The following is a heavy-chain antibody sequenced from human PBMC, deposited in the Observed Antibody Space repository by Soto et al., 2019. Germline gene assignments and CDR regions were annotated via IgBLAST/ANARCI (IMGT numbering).Heavy chain of an antibody. V-gene: IGHV1-8*01. J-gene: IGHJ6*02. CDR1: GYTFTSYD. CDR3: ARASYYDFWSGHGYYYYGMDV. D-gene: IGHD3-3*01. Sequence: EASVKVSCKASGYTFTSYDINWVRQATGQGLEWMGWMNPNSGNTGYAQKFQGRVTMTRNTSISTAYMELSSLRSEDTAVYYCARASYYDFWSGHGYYYYGMDVWGQGTTVTVSS. CDR2: MNPNSGNT.